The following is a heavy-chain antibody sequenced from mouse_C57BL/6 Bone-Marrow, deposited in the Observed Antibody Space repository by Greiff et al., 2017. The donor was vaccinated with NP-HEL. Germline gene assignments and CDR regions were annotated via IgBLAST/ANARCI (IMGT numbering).Heavy chain of an antibody. CDR3: ARSGYYGSSRY. V-gene: IGHV1-82*01. J-gene: IGHJ2*01. D-gene: IGHD1-1*01. CDR1: GYAFSSSW. CDR2: IYPGDGDT. Sequence: QVQLQQSGPELVKPGASVKISCKASGYAFSSSWMNWVKQRPGKGLEWIGRIYPGDGDTNYNGKFKGKATLTADKSSSTAYMQLSSLTSEDSAVYFCARSGYYGSSRYWGQGTTLTVSS.